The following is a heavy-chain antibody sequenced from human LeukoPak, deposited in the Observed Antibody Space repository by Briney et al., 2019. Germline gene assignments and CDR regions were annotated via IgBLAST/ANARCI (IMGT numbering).Heavy chain of an antibody. V-gene: IGHV3-30*03. J-gene: IGHJ4*02. CDR3: ARDAMGATTR. D-gene: IGHD1-26*01. CDR1: GFTFSRHG. Sequence: GGSLRLSCAASGFTFSRHGMHWVRQAPGKGLEWVAIISNDGSRKYYAHSVEGRFTISRDNSKNTLYLQMDSLRAEDTAVYYCARDAMGATTRWGQGTLVTVSS. CDR2: ISNDGSRK.